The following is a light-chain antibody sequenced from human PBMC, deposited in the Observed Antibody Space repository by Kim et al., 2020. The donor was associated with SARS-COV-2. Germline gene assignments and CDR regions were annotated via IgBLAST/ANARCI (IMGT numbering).Light chain of an antibody. V-gene: IGKV3-20*01. CDR3: QQYGSSPIT. CDR2: GAS. J-gene: IGKJ5*01. Sequence: EIVLTQSPGTLSLSPGERATLSCRASQSVSSSYFAWYQQKPGQAPRLLIYGASSRATGIPDRFSGSGSGTDFTLTISRLEPEDFAVYSCQQYGSSPITFGKGTRL. CDR1: QSVSSSY.